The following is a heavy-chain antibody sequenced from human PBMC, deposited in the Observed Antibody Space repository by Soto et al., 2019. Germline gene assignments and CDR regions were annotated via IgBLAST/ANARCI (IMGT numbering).Heavy chain of an antibody. V-gene: IGHV3-49*03. CDR1: GFTFGAYA. CDR3: TRGFTYDFWDV. D-gene: IGHD3-3*01. Sequence: GGSLRLSCTASGFTFGAYAMSWFRQAPGKGLEWVGFIRSKGYGGTTEYAASVEGRFTISRDDSKTIAYLQMNSLKTEDTAVYYCTRGFTYDFWDVWGQGTTVTVSS. J-gene: IGHJ6*02. CDR2: IRSKGYGGTT.